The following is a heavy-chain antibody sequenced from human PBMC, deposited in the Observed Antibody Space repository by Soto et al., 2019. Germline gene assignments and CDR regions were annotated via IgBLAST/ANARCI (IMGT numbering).Heavy chain of an antibody. J-gene: IGHJ4*02. CDR1: GFTFSSYA. Sequence: EVQLLESGGGLVQPGGSLRLSCAASGFTFSSYAMSWVRQAPGKGLEWVSAISGSGGSTYYADSVKGRFTISRDNSKNTLYLQMNSLRAEDTAVYYCAKAPVGYCSSTSCPWQFDYWGQGTLVTVSS. D-gene: IGHD2-2*01. V-gene: IGHV3-23*01. CDR2: ISGSGGST. CDR3: AKAPVGYCSSTSCPWQFDY.